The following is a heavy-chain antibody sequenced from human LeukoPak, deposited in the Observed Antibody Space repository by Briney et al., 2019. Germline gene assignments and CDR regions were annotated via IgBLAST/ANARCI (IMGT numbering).Heavy chain of an antibody. CDR1: GFTFSSYG. V-gene: IGHV3-7*01. D-gene: IGHD3-10*01. CDR2: IKQDGSEK. CDR3: AREARDVDAFDI. J-gene: IGHJ3*02. Sequence: GGTLRLSCAASGFTFSSYGMSWVRQAPGKGLEWVANIKQDGSEKYYVDSVKGRFTISRDNAKNSLYLQMNSLRAEDAAVYYCAREARDVDAFDIWGQGTMVTVSS.